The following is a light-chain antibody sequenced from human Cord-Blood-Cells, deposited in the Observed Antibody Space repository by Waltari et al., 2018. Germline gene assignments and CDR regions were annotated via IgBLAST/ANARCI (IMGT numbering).Light chain of an antibody. CDR2: KAS. J-gene: IGKJ2*01. CDR3: QQYNSYPYT. V-gene: IGKV1-5*03. CDR1: QSISSW. Sequence: DIQMTQSPSTLSASVGDRVTITCRASQSISSWLAWYQQKPGKAPKLLIYKASSLESGIPSRFSGSGSGTEFTLTISSLQPDDFATYYCQQYNSYPYTFGQGTKLEIK.